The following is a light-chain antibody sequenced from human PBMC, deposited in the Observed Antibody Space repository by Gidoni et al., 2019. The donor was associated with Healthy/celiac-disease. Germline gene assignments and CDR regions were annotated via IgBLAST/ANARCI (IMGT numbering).Light chain of an antibody. V-gene: IGKV3-20*01. CDR2: GAS. CDR1: QSVSSSY. CDR3: QQYGSSPPVYT. Sequence: EIVLTQSPGTLSFSPGERATLSCRASQSVSSSYLAWYQQKPGQAPRLLIYGASSRATGIPDRFSGSGSVTDFTLTISRLEPEDFAVYYCQQYGSSPPVYTFGQGTKLEIK. J-gene: IGKJ2*01.